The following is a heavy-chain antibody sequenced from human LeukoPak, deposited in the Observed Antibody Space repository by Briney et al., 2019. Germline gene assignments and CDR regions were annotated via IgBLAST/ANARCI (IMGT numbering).Heavy chain of an antibody. J-gene: IGHJ4*02. CDR3: ARDRDCSGGSCYSRYYFDY. V-gene: IGHV1-46*01. D-gene: IGHD2-15*01. CDR1: GYTFTSYY. Sequence: ASVKVSCKASGYTFTSYYMHWVRQAPGQGLEWMGIINPSGGSTSYAQKFQGRVTMTRDTSTSTVHMELSSLRSEDTAVYYCARDRDCSGGSCYSRYYFDYWGQGTLVTVSS. CDR2: INPSGGST.